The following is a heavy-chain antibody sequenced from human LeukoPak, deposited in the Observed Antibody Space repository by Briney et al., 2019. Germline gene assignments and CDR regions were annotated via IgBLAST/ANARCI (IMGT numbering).Heavy chain of an antibody. J-gene: IGHJ4*02. CDR3: ARRNDSSGYPGPPDY. Sequence: SETLSLTCTVSGGSISSSSYYWGWIRQPPGKGLEWIGSIYYSGSTYYNPSLKSRVTISVDTSKNQFSLKLSSVTAADTAVYYCARRNDSSGYPGPPDYWGQGTLVTVYS. D-gene: IGHD3-22*01. CDR2: IYYSGST. V-gene: IGHV4-39*07. CDR1: GGSISSSSYY.